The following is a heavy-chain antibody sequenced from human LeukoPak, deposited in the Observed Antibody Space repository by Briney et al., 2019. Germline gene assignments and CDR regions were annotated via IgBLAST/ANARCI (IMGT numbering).Heavy chain of an antibody. CDR1: GFSFSNYY. V-gene: IGHV3-7*01. D-gene: IGHD4-11*01. CDR3: ATYSILNAREFRY. CDR2: VQHIGGET. Sequence: GGSLRLSCTASGFSFSNYYMAWVRQAPGKGLEWVANVQHIGGETYYVDSVKGRFTISRDNAKNSVYLQMNSLGADDTAVYYCATYSILNAREFRYWGQGTLVTVTS. J-gene: IGHJ1*01.